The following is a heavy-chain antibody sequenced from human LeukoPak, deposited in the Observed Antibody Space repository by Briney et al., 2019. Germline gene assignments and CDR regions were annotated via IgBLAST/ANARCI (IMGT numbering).Heavy chain of an antibody. CDR2: INTDGSST. Sequence: GSLRLSCAASGFTFSSYWVHWVRQAPGKGLVWVSRINTDGSSTLYADSVKGRFTISRDNAKNTLYLQMNSLRDEDTAVYYCAELGFTMIGGVGGKGTTVTISS. V-gene: IGHV3-74*01. CDR1: GFTFSSYW. J-gene: IGHJ6*03. D-gene: IGHD3-10*02. CDR3: AELGFTMIGGV.